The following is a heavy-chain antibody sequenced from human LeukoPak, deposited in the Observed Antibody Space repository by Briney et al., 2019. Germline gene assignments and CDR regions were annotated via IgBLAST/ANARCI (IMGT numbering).Heavy chain of an antibody. D-gene: IGHD5-18*01. CDR3: AQDRGYNSPCRYFDH. V-gene: IGHV3-23*01. J-gene: IGHJ4*02. Sequence: GGSLRLSCAASGLTFRSYAMTWVRQAPGKGLEWVSSISGSGTTTYFADSVKGRFTISRDNSKGSLYLQMNSLRDEDTAIYYCAQDRGYNSPCRYFDHWGQGTLVTVSS. CDR1: GLTFRSYA. CDR2: ISGSGTTT.